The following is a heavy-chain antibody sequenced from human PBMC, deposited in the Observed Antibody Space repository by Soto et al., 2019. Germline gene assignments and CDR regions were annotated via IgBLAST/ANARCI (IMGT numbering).Heavy chain of an antibody. Sequence: QVQLVQSGAEVKKPGASVRVSCKASGYTFNIYYMYWVRQAPGQGLEWMGVINPSGDKITHAHKFQGRLTLTRDTPTSTAYMELSSLTSDDTAMYYCARGLGGDSDFWGQGTLVTVSS. CDR2: INPSGDKI. J-gene: IGHJ4*02. CDR3: ARGLGGDSDF. D-gene: IGHD7-27*01. CDR1: GYTFNIYY. V-gene: IGHV1-46*02.